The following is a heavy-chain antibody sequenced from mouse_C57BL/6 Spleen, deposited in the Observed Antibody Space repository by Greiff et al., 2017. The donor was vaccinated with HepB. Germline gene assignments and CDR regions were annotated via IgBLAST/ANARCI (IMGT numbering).Heavy chain of an antibody. CDR3: ARNIYYYGTRYFDV. V-gene: IGHV2-2*01. CDR1: GFSLTSYG. J-gene: IGHJ1*03. D-gene: IGHD1-1*01. Sequence: VKLMESGPGLVQPSQSLSITCTVSGFSLTSYGVHWVRQSPGKGLEWLGVIWSGGSTDYNAAFISRLSISKDNSKSQVFFKMNSLQADDTAIYYCARNIYYYGTRYFDVWGTGTTVTVSS. CDR2: IWSGGST.